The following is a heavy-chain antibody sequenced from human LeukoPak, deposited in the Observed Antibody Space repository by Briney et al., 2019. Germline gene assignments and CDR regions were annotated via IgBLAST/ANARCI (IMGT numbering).Heavy chain of an antibody. V-gene: IGHV3-21*01. CDR1: GFTFTSFF. D-gene: IGHD6-13*01. J-gene: IGHJ4*02. CDR2: ISISSSYI. CDR3: ARADSSTFYYLDY. Sequence: GGSLRLSCAASGFTFTSFFMNWVRQAPGKGLEWVSSISISSSYIYYADSVKGRFTISRDNSKNSLFLQMNSLRAEDTAVYHCARADSSTFYYLDYWGQGTLVTVSS.